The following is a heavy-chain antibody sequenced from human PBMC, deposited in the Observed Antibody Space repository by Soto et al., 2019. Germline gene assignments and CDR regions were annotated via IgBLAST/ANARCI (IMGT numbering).Heavy chain of an antibody. D-gene: IGHD2-2*02. V-gene: IGHV4-34*01. CDR1: GGSFSGYY. Sequence: KPSETLSLTCAVYGGSFSGYYWSWIRQPPGKGLEWIGEINHSGSTNYNPSLKSRVTISVDTSKNQFSLKLSSVTAADTAVYYCARSGPAAIRYYYYYYGMDVWGQGTTVTVSS. J-gene: IGHJ6*02. CDR2: INHSGST. CDR3: ARSGPAAIRYYYYYYGMDV.